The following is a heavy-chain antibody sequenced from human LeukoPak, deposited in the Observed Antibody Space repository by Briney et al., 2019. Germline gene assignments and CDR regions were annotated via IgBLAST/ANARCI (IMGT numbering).Heavy chain of an antibody. V-gene: IGHV1-2*06. CDR3: ARRIAAAGHFDY. D-gene: IGHD6-13*01. J-gene: IGHJ4*02. CDR1: GYTFTGYY. CDR2: INPNSGGT. Sequence: GASVKVSCKASGYTFTGYYMHWVRQAPGQGLEWMGRINPNSGGTNYAQKFQGRVTMTRDTSISTAYMELSSLRSDDTAVFYCARRIAAAGHFDYWGQGTLVTVSS.